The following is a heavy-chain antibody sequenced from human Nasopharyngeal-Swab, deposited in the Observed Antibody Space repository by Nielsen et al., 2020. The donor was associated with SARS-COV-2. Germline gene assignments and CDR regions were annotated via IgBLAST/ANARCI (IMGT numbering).Heavy chain of an antibody. V-gene: IGHV3-30*03. J-gene: IGHJ4*02. Sequence: GESLKISCAASGFTFSSYAMSWVRQAPGKGLEWVAVISYDGSNKYYADSVKGRFTISRDNSKNTLYLQMNSLRAEDTAVYYCARCIAAAGPAPDYWGQGTLVTVSS. CDR2: ISYDGSNK. D-gene: IGHD6-13*01. CDR3: ARCIAAAGPAPDY. CDR1: GFTFSSYA.